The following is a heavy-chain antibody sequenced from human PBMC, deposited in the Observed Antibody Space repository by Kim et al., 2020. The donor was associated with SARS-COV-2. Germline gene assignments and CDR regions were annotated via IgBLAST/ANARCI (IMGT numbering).Heavy chain of an antibody. Sequence: GGSLRLSCAASGFTFSSYGMHWVRQAPGKGLEWVAVIWYDGSNKYYADSVKGRFTISRDNSKNTLYLQMNSLRAEDTAVYYCARGRFTMTPNQAFDIWGQGTMVTVSS. CDR2: IWYDGSNK. CDR1: GFTFSSYG. J-gene: IGHJ3*02. CDR3: ARGRFTMTPNQAFDI. D-gene: IGHD3-22*01. V-gene: IGHV3-33*08.